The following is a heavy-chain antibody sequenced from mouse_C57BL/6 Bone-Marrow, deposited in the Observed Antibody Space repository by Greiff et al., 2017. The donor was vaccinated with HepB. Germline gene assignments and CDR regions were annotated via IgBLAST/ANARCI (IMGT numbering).Heavy chain of an antibody. V-gene: IGHV5-17*01. CDR2: ISSGSSTI. J-gene: IGHJ4*01. Sequence: EVQVVESGGGLVKPGGSLKLSCAASGFTFSDYGMHWVRQAPEKGLEWVAYISSGSSTIYYADTVKGRFTISRDNAKNTLFLQMTRLRSEDTAMYYCARRGFITTVVATRYAMDYWGQGTSVTVSS. CDR3: ARRGFITTVVATRYAMDY. D-gene: IGHD1-1*01. CDR1: GFTFSDYG.